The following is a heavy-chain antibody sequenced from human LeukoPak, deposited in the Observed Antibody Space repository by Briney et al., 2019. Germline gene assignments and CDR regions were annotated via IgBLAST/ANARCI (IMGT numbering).Heavy chain of an antibody. CDR3: ARETPNSLWFGEL. V-gene: IGHV1-2*02. J-gene: IGHJ4*02. CDR1: GYTFTGYY. Sequence: ASVTLSCKASGYTFTGYYMHWVRQAPGQGLEWMGWINPNSGGTNSAQKFQGRVTMTRDASTSTAYMELGRLGSDDTAVYYCARETPNSLWFGELWGQGTLVTVSS. D-gene: IGHD3-10*01. CDR2: INPNSGGT.